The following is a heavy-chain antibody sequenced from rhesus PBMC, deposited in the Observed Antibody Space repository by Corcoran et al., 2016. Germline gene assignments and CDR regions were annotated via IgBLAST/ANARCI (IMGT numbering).Heavy chain of an antibody. J-gene: IGHJ4*01. CDR3: ARLLYGSSLTFDY. Sequence: QVQLQESGPGVVKPSETLSLTCAVSGGSISDSYRWSWIRQPPGKGLEWIGFIYGTTTTTNYNPSLKSRVTISKDTSKNQFSLKLSSVTAADTAMYYCARLLYGSSLTFDYWGPGVLVTVSS. V-gene: IGHV4S10*01. CDR2: IYGTTTTT. CDR1: GGSISDSYR. D-gene: IGHD4-29*01.